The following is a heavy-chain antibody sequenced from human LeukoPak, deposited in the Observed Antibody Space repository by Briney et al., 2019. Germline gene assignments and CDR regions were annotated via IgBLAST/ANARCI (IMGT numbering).Heavy chain of an antibody. V-gene: IGHV3-48*03. CDR2: ISSSGSTI. J-gene: IGHJ6*02. Sequence: GGSLRLSCAASGFTFSSYETSWVRQAPGKGLEWVSYISSSGSTIYYADSVKGRFTISRDNAKNSLYLQMNSLGAEDTAVYYCAALCLWTGDYYYGMDVWGQGTTVTVSS. CDR1: GFTFSSYE. D-gene: IGHD2-21*01. CDR3: AALCLWTGDYYYGMDV.